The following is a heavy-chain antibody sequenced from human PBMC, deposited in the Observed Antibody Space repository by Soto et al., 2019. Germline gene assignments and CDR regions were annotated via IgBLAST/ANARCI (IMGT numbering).Heavy chain of an antibody. CDR2: INAGNGNT. CDR1: GYTFTSYA. V-gene: IGHV1-3*01. D-gene: IGHD6-19*01. J-gene: IGHJ5*02. CDR3: ARGAVAGTHWFDP. Sequence: QVQLVQSGAEVKKPGASVKVSCKASGYTFTSYAMHWVRQAPGQRLEWMGWINAGNGNTKYSQKFQGRVTITRDTSASTAYMELGSLRSEDTAVYYCARGAVAGTHWFDPWGQGTLVTVSS.